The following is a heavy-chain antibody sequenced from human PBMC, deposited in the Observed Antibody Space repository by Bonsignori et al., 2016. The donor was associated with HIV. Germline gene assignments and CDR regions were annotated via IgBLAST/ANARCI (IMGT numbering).Heavy chain of an antibody. V-gene: IGHV3-48*03. D-gene: IGHD6-6*01. Sequence: WIRQPPGKGLEWVSYISSTGSTKYYADSVKGRFTISRDNAKNSLYLQMNSLRVEDTAVYYCARERGSSFCFDYWGQGTLVTVSS. J-gene: IGHJ4*02. CDR3: ARERGSSFCFDY. CDR2: ISSTGSTK.